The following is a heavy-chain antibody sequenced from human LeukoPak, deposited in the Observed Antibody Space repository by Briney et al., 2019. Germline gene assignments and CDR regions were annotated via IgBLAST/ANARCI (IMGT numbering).Heavy chain of an antibody. Sequence: ETESLTCTVSGGSISSDYWSWIRQPPGKGLEWIGYIYYSGNTNYNPSLKSRVTISVDTSKNQFSLKLSSVTAADTAFYYCARETYSSSWSHDAFDIWGQGTMVTVSS. CDR2: IYYSGNT. CDR1: GGSISSDY. CDR3: ARETYSSSWSHDAFDI. V-gene: IGHV4-59*01. D-gene: IGHD6-13*01. J-gene: IGHJ3*02.